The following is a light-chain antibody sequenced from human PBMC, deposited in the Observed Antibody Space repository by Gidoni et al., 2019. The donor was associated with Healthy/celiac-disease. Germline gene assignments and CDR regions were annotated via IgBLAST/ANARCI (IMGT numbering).Light chain of an antibody. Sequence: EIVMTQSPATLSVSPGERDTLYCRASQSVSSNLAWYQQKPGQAPRLLIYCASPRATGIPARFSGSGSGTEFTLTISSLQYEDFAVYYCQQYNNWPPLTFGGGTKVEIK. V-gene: IGKV3-15*01. CDR3: QQYNNWPPLT. J-gene: IGKJ4*02. CDR2: CAS. CDR1: QSVSSN.